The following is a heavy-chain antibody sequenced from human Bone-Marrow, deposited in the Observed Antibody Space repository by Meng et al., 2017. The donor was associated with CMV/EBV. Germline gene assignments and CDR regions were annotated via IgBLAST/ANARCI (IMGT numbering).Heavy chain of an antibody. CDR3: ARDMGYRAYCSSTNCYSGRGGMDV. Sequence: GSLRLSCTVSGCSVSSGSYYWSWIRQPPGKGLEWIGYIYYSGSTNYNPSLKSRVTISVDTSKNQFSLKLSSVNAADTAVYYCARDMGYRAYCSSTNCYSGRGGMDVWGQGTTVTVSS. CDR1: GCSVSSGSYY. CDR2: IYYSGST. J-gene: IGHJ6*02. D-gene: IGHD2-2*02. V-gene: IGHV4-61*01.